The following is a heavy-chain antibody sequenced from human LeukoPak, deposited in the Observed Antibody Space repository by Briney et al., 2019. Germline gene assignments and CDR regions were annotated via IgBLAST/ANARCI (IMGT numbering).Heavy chain of an antibody. CDR1: GFTFSSFP. Sequence: GGSLRLSCAVSGFTFSSFPFHWVRQAPGKGLEWVAVIWYDGSNKYYADSVKGRFTISRDNSKNTLYLQMNSLRAEDTAVYYCARGREDYYDSSGYAPWGQGTLVTVSS. D-gene: IGHD3-22*01. CDR2: IWYDGSNK. V-gene: IGHV3-33*08. J-gene: IGHJ5*02. CDR3: ARGREDYYDSSGYAP.